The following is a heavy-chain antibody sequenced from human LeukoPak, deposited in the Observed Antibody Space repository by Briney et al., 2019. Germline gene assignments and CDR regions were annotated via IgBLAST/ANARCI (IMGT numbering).Heavy chain of an antibody. D-gene: IGHD1-26*01. CDR1: GYTFTSYY. J-gene: IGHJ6*02. CDR3: ARSPRPPKEGATTLYYGMDV. Sequence: ASVKVSCKASGYTFTSYYMHWVRQAPGQGLEWMGIINPSGGSTSYAQKFQGRVTMTRDTSTSTVYMELSSLRSEDTAVYYCARSPRPPKEGATTLYYGMDVWGQGTTVTVSS. CDR2: INPSGGST. V-gene: IGHV1-46*01.